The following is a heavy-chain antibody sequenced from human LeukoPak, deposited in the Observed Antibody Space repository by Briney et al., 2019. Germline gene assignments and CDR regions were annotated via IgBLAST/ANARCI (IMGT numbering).Heavy chain of an antibody. CDR2: IYYSGST. V-gene: IGHV4-61*01. CDR3: ARDSRPMYCSGGSCYPTFDY. Sequence: SETLSLTCTVSGGSVSSGSYYWSWIRQPPGKGLEWIGYIYYSGSTNYNPSLKSRVTISVDTSKNQFSLKLSSVTAADTAVYYCARDSRPMYCSGGSCYPTFDYWGQGTLVTVSS. J-gene: IGHJ4*02. D-gene: IGHD2-15*01. CDR1: GGSVSSGSYY.